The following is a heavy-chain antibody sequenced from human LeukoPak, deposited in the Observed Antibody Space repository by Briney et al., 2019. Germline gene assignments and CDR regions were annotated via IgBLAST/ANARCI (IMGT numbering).Heavy chain of an antibody. J-gene: IGHJ4*02. V-gene: IGHV4-59*12. CDR1: GGSISSYY. CDR2: MFYSGST. CDR3: ARRGSGWYKGRLDY. Sequence: PSETLSLTCTVSGGSISSYYWSWIRQPPGKGLEWLGYMFYSGSTNYNPSLKSRVTISGDTSKNQFSLKLSSVTAADTAVYYCARRGSGWYKGRLDYWGQGTLVTVSS. D-gene: IGHD6-19*01.